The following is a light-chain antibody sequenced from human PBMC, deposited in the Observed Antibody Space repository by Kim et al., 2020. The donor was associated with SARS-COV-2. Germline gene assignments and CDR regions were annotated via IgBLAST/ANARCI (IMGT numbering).Light chain of an antibody. V-gene: IGKV3-15*01. J-gene: IGKJ1*01. Sequence: PGETVTRSREASQSVGRSLAWYQQILGQAPRLLIYDASTRATGLPARFSGSGSATEFSLTISGLQSEDFAIYYCQQYSDWPRTFGLGTKVEIK. CDR2: DAS. CDR3: QQYSDWPRT. CDR1: QSVGRS.